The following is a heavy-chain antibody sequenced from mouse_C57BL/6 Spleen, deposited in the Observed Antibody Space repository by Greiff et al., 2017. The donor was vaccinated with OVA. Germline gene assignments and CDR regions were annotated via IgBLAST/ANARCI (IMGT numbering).Heavy chain of an antibody. Sequence: EVQRVESGGDLVKPGGSLKLSCAASGFTFSSSGMSWVRQTPDKRLEWVATISSGGSYTYYPDSVKGRFTISRDNAKNTLYLQMSSLKSEDTAMYYCARPRVTTVVATGAMDYWGQGTSVTVSA. CDR3: ARPRVTTVVATGAMDY. J-gene: IGHJ4*01. CDR1: GFTFSSSG. V-gene: IGHV5-6*01. D-gene: IGHD1-1*01. CDR2: ISSGGSYT.